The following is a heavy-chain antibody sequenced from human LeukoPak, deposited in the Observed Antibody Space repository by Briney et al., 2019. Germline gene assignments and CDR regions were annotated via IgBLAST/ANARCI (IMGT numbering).Heavy chain of an antibody. J-gene: IGHJ4*02. D-gene: IGHD5/OR15-5a*01. CDR1: GGSFSGYY. V-gene: IGHV4-34*01. Sequence: SETLSLTCAVYGGSFSGYYWSWIRQPPGEGLEWIGEINHSGSTNYNPSLKSRVTISVDTSKNQFSLNLTSVTAADTAVYYCAREVSGDFDYWGQGTLVTVSS. CDR3: AREVSGDFDY. CDR2: INHSGST.